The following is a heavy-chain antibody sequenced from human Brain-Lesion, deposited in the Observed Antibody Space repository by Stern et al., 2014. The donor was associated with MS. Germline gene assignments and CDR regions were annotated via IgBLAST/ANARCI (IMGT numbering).Heavy chain of an antibody. J-gene: IGHJ6*02. CDR3: ARDQRGITIFGVVTDYYYLGMDV. CDR1: GYIFTGYY. V-gene: IGHV1-2*02. Sequence: VQLVESGAEVKKPGASVKVSCKTSGYIFTGYYIHWVRQAPGQGLAWIAWLNPTPGGTKHAQKFQGRVTMSRDTSISTAYVELSSLTSDDTAVYYCARDQRGITIFGVVTDYYYLGMDVWGQGTTVTVSS. CDR2: LNPTPGGT. D-gene: IGHD3-3*01.